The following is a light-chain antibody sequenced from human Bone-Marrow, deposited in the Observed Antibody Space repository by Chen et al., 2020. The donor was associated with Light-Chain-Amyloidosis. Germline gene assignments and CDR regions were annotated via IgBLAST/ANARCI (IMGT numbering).Light chain of an antibody. V-gene: IGLV2-23*02. Sequence: QSALTQPASVSGSPGQANTISCTGTSTDGGSYNLVSWYQQHPDKAPTLIIYEVTKRPSGVSNRFSGSKSGNTASLTISGLQAEDEADYYCCSYAGSTPPYVFGTGTKVTVL. CDR3: CSYAGSTPPYV. CDR1: STDGGSYNL. J-gene: IGLJ1*01. CDR2: EVT.